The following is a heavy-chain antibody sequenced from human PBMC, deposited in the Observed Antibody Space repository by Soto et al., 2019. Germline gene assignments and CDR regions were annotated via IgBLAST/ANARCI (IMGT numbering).Heavy chain of an antibody. CDR3: AKDGPVGYYDSSGYYPFDY. J-gene: IGHJ4*02. D-gene: IGHD3-22*01. CDR1: GFTFSSCA. CDR2: ISGSGGST. Sequence: LRLSCAASGFTFSSCAMSWVRQAPGKGLEWVSAISGSGGSTYYADSVKGRFTISRDNSKNTLYLQMNSLRAEDTAVYYCAKDGPVGYYDSSGYYPFDYWGQGTLVTVSS. V-gene: IGHV3-23*01.